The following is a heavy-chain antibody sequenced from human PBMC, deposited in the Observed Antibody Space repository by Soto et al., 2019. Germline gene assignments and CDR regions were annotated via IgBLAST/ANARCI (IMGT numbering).Heavy chain of an antibody. CDR3: ARRAARHHYYYGMDV. CDR2: IYPGDSDT. J-gene: IGHJ6*02. CDR1: GYSFTSYW. Sequence: GESLKISCKGSGYSFTSYWIGWVRQMPGKGLEWMGIIYPGDSDTRHSPSFQGQVTISADKSISTAYLQWSSLKASDTAMYYCARRAARHHYYYGMDVWGQGTKVTVSS. V-gene: IGHV5-51*01. D-gene: IGHD6-6*01.